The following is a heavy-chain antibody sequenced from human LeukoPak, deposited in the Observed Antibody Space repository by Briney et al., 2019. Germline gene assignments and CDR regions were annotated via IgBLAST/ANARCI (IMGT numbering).Heavy chain of an antibody. V-gene: IGHV3-21*01. J-gene: IGHJ4*02. CDR1: GFTFSSYS. Sequence: GGSLRLSCAASGFTFSSYSMNWVRQAPGKGLEWVSSISDTSNSIYYADSVKGRFTISRDNSKNTLYLQMNSLRAEDTAVYYCAKDSTAVAAPGGYWGQGTLVTVSS. D-gene: IGHD6-19*01. CDR3: AKDSTAVAAPGGY. CDR2: ISDTSNSI.